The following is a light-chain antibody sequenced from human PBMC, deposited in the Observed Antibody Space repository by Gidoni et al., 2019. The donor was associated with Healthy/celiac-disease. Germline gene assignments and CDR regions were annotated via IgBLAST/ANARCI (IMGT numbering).Light chain of an antibody. Sequence: DIQMTPSPSSLSASVGDRVTITCRASQIISSYLNWYQQKPGKAPKLLIDAASSLQSGVPSRFSGSGSGTDFTLTISSLQPEDFATYYCQQSYSTRSITFXHXTRLXIK. J-gene: IGKJ5*01. CDR1: QIISSY. V-gene: IGKV1-39*01. CDR2: AAS. CDR3: QQSYSTRSIT.